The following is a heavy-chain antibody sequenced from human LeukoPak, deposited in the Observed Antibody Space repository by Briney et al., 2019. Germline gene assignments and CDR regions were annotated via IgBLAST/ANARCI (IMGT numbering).Heavy chain of an antibody. Sequence: ASVKVSCKASGYTFTSYDINWVRQATGQGLEWMGWMNPNSGNTGYAQKFQGRVTITRNASISTAYMELSSLRSEDTAVYYCARGPATIFGVDYYMDVWGRGTTVTVSS. CDR1: GYTFTSYD. CDR3: ARGPATIFGVDYYMDV. V-gene: IGHV1-8*03. D-gene: IGHD3-3*01. CDR2: MNPNSGNT. J-gene: IGHJ6*03.